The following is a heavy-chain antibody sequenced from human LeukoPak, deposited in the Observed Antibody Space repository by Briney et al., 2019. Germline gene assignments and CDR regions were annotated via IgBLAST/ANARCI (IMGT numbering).Heavy chain of an antibody. V-gene: IGHV3-48*03. D-gene: IGHD2-15*01. CDR1: GFTFSSYE. CDR3: AGQSRLGYCSGGSCYSQPFDP. Sequence: GSLRLSCAVSGFTFSSYEMNWVRQAPGKGLEWVSYISSSGFNIYYADSVKGRFTISRDNAKNSLYLQMNSLRAEDTAVYYCAGQSRLGYCSGGSCYSQPFDPWGQGTLVTVSS. CDR2: ISSSGFNI. J-gene: IGHJ5*02.